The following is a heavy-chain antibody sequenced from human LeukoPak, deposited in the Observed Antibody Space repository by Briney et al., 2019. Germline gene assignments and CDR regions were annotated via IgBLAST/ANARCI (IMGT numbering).Heavy chain of an antibody. V-gene: IGHV3-23*01. CDR2: ISSSGGNT. D-gene: IGHD3-9*01. Sequence: GGSLRLSCAASGFTFNTYAMSWVRQAPGKGLEWVSGISSSGGNTYYADSVKGRFTISRDNSKNTLYLQMNSLRAEDTAVYCCAKNILTGFRYFDYWGQGTLVTVSS. CDR3: AKNILTGFRYFDY. CDR1: GFTFNTYA. J-gene: IGHJ4*02.